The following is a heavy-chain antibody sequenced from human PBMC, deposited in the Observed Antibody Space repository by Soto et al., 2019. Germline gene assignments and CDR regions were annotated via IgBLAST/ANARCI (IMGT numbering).Heavy chain of an antibody. CDR3: ALPLSITGTTPYFDY. CDR1: GFSLSTSGVG. D-gene: IGHD1-7*01. J-gene: IGHJ4*02. V-gene: IGHV2-5*02. CDR2: IYWDDDK. Sequence: QITLKESGPTLVKPTQTLTLTCTFSGFSLSTSGVGVGWIRQPPGKALEWLALIYWDDDKRYSPSLKSRLTITKDTSKNQVVLTMTNMDPVDTATYYCALPLSITGTTPYFDYWGQGTLVTVSS.